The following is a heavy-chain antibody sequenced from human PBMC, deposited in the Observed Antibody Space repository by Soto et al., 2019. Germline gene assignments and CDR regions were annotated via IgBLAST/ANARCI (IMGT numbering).Heavy chain of an antibody. J-gene: IGHJ4*02. D-gene: IGHD6-6*01. Sequence: QVQLQPWGAGLLKPSETLSLTCAVYGGSFSGYYWSWIRQPPGKGLEWIGEINHSGSTNYNPSLKSRVTISVDTSKNQFSLKVSSVTAADTAVYYCARNSSSPDYWGQGTLVTVSS. V-gene: IGHV4-34*01. CDR2: INHSGST. CDR3: ARNSSSPDY. CDR1: GGSFSGYY.